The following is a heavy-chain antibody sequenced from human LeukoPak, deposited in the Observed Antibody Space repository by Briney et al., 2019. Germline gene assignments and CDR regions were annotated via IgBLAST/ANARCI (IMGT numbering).Heavy chain of an antibody. CDR1: GYTFTSYG. V-gene: IGHV1-18*01. CDR3: ASFSWLLHYFDY. Sequence: ASVKVSCKASGYTFTSYGISWVRQAPGQGLEWMGWISAYNGNTNYAQKLQGRVTMTTDTSTSTAYMELRSLRSDDTAVYYCASFSWLLHYFDYWGQGTLVTVSS. CDR2: ISAYNGNT. J-gene: IGHJ4*02. D-gene: IGHD3-22*01.